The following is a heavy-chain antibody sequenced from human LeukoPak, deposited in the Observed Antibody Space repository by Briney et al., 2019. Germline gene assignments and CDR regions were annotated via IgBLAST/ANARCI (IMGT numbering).Heavy chain of an antibody. CDR3: ARSQIFDQPGPHYYYYYYMDV. V-gene: IGHV1-69*01. D-gene: IGHD3-3*01. CDR1: GGTFSSYA. Sequence: GSSVKVSCKASGGTFSSYAISWVRQAPGQGLEWMGGIIPIFGTANYAQKFQGRVTITADESTSTAYMELSSLRSEDTAVYYCARSQIFDQPGPHYYYYYYMDVWGKGTTVTVSS. CDR2: IIPIFGTA. J-gene: IGHJ6*03.